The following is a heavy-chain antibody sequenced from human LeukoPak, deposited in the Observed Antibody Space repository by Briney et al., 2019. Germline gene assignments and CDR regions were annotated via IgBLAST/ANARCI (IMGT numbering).Heavy chain of an antibody. V-gene: IGHV3-9*01. CDR2: ISWNSGSI. CDR1: GFTFDDYA. D-gene: IGHD2-15*01. CDR3: ARDGGCSGGSCYSVPPFDY. J-gene: IGHJ4*02. Sequence: GGSLRLSCAASGFTFDDYAMHWVRQAPGKGLEWVSGISWNSGSIGYADSVKGRFTISRDNAKNSLYLQMNSLRAEDTAVYYCARDGGCSGGSCYSVPPFDYWGQGTLVTVSS.